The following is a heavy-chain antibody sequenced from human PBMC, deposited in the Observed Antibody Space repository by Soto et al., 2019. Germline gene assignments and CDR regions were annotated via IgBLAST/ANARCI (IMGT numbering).Heavy chain of an antibody. J-gene: IGHJ4*02. D-gene: IGHD5-12*01. Sequence: EVQLVESGGGFVQPGGSLRLTCAASGFIFSSYEMIWVRQAPGKGLEWVSYISTRGTRINYADSVKGRFTISRDDAKNSLFLQMNSLRVEDTAIYYCAGRRDGYNGGLDFWGQGTLVTVSS. CDR3: AGRRDGYNGGLDF. CDR2: ISTRGTRI. V-gene: IGHV3-48*03. CDR1: GFIFSSYE.